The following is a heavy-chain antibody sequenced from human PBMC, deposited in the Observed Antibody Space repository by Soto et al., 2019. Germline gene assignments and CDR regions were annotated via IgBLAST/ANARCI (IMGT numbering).Heavy chain of an antibody. J-gene: IGHJ6*02. CDR2: ISSNGGST. CDR1: GFTFSSYA. V-gene: IGHV3-64D*06. CDR3: VKGRSGEYYYYDMDV. D-gene: IGHD3-3*01. Sequence: GSLRLSCSVSGFTFSSYAMHWVRQAPGKGLEYVSAISSNGGSTYYADSVKGRFTISRDNSKNTLFLQMSSLGAEDTAVYYCVKGRSGEYYYYDMDVWGQGTAVTVAS.